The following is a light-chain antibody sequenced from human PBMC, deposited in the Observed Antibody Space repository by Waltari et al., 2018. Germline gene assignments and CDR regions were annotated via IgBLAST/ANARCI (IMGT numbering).Light chain of an antibody. V-gene: IGLV2-23*02. J-gene: IGLJ1*01. CDR1: SNDVGNYNL. Sequence: QSALTQPASVSGSPGQSITISCTGPSNDVGNYNLVSLYQQYPGKVPQPIIYEVNKRPSGVSHRFSGSKSRNTASLTISGLQAEDEADYYCFSYTGDTTLYVFGTGTKVTVL. CDR2: EVN. CDR3: FSYTGDTTLYV.